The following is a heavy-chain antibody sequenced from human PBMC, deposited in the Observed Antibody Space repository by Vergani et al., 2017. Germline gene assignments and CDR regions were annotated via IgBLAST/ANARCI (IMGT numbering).Heavy chain of an antibody. V-gene: IGHV4-59*01. J-gene: IGHJ4*02. CDR1: GGSISSYY. CDR2: IYYSGST. Sequence: QVQLQESGPGLVKPSETLSLTCTVSGGSISSYYWSWIRQPPGKGLEWIGYIYYSGSTNYNPSLKSRVTIAVDTSKNQFSLKLSSVTAAATAVYYCARSSRWLQFDYFDYWGQGTLVTVSS. D-gene: IGHD5-24*01. CDR3: ARSSRWLQFDYFDY.